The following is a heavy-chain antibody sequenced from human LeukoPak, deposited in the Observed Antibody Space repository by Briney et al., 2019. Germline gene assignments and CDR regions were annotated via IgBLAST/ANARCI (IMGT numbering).Heavy chain of an antibody. CDR2: IKSKTDGGTT. CDR3: TTDYHCSSTSCYVD. D-gene: IGHD2-2*01. J-gene: IGHJ4*02. V-gene: IGHV3-15*01. CDR1: GFTFSNAW. Sequence: RTGGSLRLSCAASGFTFSNAWMSWVRQAPGKGLEWVGRIKSKTDGGTTDYAAPVKGRFTISRDDSKNTLSLQMNSLKTEDTAVYYCTTDYHCSSTSCYVDWGQGTLVTVSS.